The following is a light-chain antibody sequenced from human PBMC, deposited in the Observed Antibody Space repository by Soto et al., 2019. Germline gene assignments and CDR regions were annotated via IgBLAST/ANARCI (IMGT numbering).Light chain of an antibody. CDR3: SSYTSSSLYV. Sequence: QSALTQPASVSGSPGQSITISCTGTSSDVGGYNYVSWYQQHPGKAPKLMIYDVSNRPSGGSNRFSGSKSGNTASLTISGLQAEDEADYYCSSYTSSSLYVFGTRTKVTVL. CDR2: DVS. V-gene: IGLV2-14*01. J-gene: IGLJ1*01. CDR1: SSDVGGYNY.